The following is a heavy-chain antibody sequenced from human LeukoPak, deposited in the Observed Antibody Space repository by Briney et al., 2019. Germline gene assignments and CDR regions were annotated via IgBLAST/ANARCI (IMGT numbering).Heavy chain of an antibody. CDR2: IWYDGSNK. CDR1: GFTFSSYA. V-gene: IGHV3-33*08. J-gene: IGHJ4*02. CDR3: ASSYSSGSKGPVDY. Sequence: PGGSLRLSCAASGFTFSSYAMSWVRQAPGKGLEWVAVIWYDGSNKYYADSVKGRFTISRDNSKNTLYLQMNSLRAEDTAVYYCASSYSSGSKGPVDYWGQGTLVTVSS. D-gene: IGHD3-22*01.